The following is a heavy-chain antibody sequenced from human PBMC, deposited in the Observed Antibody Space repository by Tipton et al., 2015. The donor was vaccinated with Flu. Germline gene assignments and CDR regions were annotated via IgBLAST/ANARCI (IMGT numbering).Heavy chain of an antibody. D-gene: IGHD3-10*01. CDR3: ARARAPYYYYAMDV. Sequence: TLSLTCTVSDDSITFYYWSWVRQPPGKGLEWIGYIYSSGSTNYNPSLRGRATISVDTSKNQLSLRLSSVTAADTAVYYCARARAPYYYYAMDVWDQGP. CDR2: IYSSGST. CDR1: DDSITFYY. V-gene: IGHV4-59*01. J-gene: IGHJ6*02.